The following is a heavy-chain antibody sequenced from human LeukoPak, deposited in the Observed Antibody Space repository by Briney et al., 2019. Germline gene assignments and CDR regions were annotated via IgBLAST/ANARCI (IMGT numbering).Heavy chain of an antibody. CDR2: IYYSGST. D-gene: IGHD4-17*01. J-gene: IGHJ6*03. CDR1: GGSISSSSYY. CDR3: ARFFPSYGDYEYDDYYYYYMDV. Sequence: NPSETLSLTCTVSGGSISSSSYYWGWIRQPPGKGLEWIGSIYYSGSTYYNPSLKSRVTISVDTSKNQFSLKLSSVTAADTAVYYCARFFPSYGDYEYDDYYYYYMDVWGKGTTVTVSS. V-gene: IGHV4-39*07.